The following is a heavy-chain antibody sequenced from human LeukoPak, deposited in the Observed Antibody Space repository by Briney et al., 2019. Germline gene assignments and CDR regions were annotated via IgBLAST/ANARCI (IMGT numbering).Heavy chain of an antibody. D-gene: IGHD1-26*01. CDR3: AREGSVGATTVDY. V-gene: IGHV1-69*01. J-gene: IGHJ4*02. CDR1: GYSFTSYW. CDR2: IIPIFGTA. Sequence: KISCKGSGYSFTSYWISWVRQAPGQGLEWMGGIIPIFGTANYAQKFQGRVTITADESTSTAYMELSSLRSEDTAVYYCAREGSVGATTVDYWGQGTLVTVSS.